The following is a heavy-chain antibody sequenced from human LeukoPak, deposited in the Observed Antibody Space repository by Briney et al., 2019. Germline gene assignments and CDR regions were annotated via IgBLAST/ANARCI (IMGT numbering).Heavy chain of an antibody. V-gene: IGHV4-39*01. CDR2: IYYSGST. CDR3: ARSFITMIAFDI. J-gene: IGHJ3*02. D-gene: IGHD3-22*01. CDR1: GGSISSSSYY. Sequence: PSETLSLTCTVSGGSISSSSYYWGWIRQPPGKGLEWIGSIYYSGSTYYNLSLKSRVTISVDTSKNQFSLKLSSVTAADTAVYYCARSFITMIAFDIWGQGTMVTVSS.